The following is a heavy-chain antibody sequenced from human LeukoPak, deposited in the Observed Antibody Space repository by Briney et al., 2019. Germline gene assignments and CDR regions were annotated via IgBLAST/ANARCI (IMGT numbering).Heavy chain of an antibody. J-gene: IGHJ4*02. D-gene: IGHD3-3*01. CDR1: GYTFTGYY. CDR2: INPNSGGT. Sequence: ASVEVSCKASGYTFTGYYMHWVRQAPGQGLEWLGWINPNSGGTNYAQKFQGRVTMTRDTSISTAYMELSRLRSDDTAVYYCARALVSYYDFWSGYYTAVDYWGQGTLVTVSS. CDR3: ARALVSYYDFWSGYYTAVDY. V-gene: IGHV1-2*02.